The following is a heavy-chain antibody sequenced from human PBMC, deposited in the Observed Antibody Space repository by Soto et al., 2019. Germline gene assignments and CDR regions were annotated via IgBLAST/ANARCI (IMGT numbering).Heavy chain of an antibody. CDR1: GYTFTSYD. CDR3: AREKSYGMDV. V-gene: IGHV1-8*01. Sequence: QVQLVQSGAEVKKPGASVKVSCKASGYTFTSYDINWVRQATGQGLEWMGWMTPNSGHTGYAQKFQGRVTMTTNTSISTAYMELSSLRSEETALYYCAREKSYGMDVWGQGTTVTVSS. J-gene: IGHJ6*02. CDR2: MTPNSGHT.